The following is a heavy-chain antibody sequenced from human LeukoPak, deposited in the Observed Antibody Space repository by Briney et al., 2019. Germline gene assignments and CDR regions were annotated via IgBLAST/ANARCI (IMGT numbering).Heavy chain of an antibody. CDR2: IIPIFGTA. CDR3: ARDPGRGFVANY. Sequence: GGSLRLSCAASGFTFSSYVISWVRQAPGQGLEWMGGIIPIFGTANYAQKFQGRVTITADKSTSTAYMELSSLRSEDTAVYHCARDPGRGFVANYWGQGTLVTVSS. J-gene: IGHJ4*02. CDR1: GFTFSSYV. V-gene: IGHV1-69*06. D-gene: IGHD3-10*01.